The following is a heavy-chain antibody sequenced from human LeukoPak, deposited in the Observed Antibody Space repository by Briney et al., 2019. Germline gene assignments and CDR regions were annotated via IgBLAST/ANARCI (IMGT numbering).Heavy chain of an antibody. CDR2: INHSGST. CDR1: GGSFSGYY. Sequence: SSETLSLTCAVYGGSFSGYYWSWIRQPPGKGLEWIGEINHSGSTNYNPSLKSRVTISVDTSKNQFSLKLSSVTAADTAVYYCARRPGTSSWFYWHFDLWGRGTLVTVSS. CDR3: ARRPGTSSWFYWHFDL. V-gene: IGHV4-34*01. J-gene: IGHJ2*01. D-gene: IGHD6-13*01.